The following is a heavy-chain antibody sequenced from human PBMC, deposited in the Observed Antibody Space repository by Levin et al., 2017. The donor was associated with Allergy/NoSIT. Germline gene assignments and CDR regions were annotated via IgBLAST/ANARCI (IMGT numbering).Heavy chain of an antibody. CDR2: IYSGGST. Sequence: ETLSLTCAASGFTVSYNYMNWVRQAPGKGLEWVSVIYSGGSTYYADSVKGRFTISRDNSKNTLYLQMNSLRAEDTAVYYCARDHYGTYYFDYWGQGTLVTVSS. CDR3: ARDHYGTYYFDY. D-gene: IGHD1-1*01. V-gene: IGHV3-53*01. J-gene: IGHJ4*02. CDR1: GFTVSYNY.